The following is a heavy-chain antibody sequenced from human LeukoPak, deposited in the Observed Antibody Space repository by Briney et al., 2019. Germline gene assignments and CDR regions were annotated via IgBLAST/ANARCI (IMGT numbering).Heavy chain of an antibody. J-gene: IGHJ4*02. CDR1: GYTFTDYY. V-gene: IGHV1-2*04. CDR3: ATQGNEQSFDY. D-gene: IGHD1/OR15-1a*01. Sequence: ASVKVSCEASGYTFTDYYMHWVRRAPGQGFEWMGWINPKSGGTNYAQKFQDWVTMTRDTSVTTVYMELSRLKSDDTAVYYCATQGNEQSFDYWGQGTLVTVSS. CDR2: INPKSGGT.